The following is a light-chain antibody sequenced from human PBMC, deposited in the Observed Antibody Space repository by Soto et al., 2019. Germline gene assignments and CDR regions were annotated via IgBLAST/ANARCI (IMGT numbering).Light chain of an antibody. J-gene: IGKJ2*01. CDR3: QQYSTSSPRYT. CDR2: NAS. Sequence: EIVLTQSPGTLSLSPGERATLFCRASQSVSSNFLAWYQQKPGQAPRLLIYNASRRAAGIPDRFSGSGSGTDFTLTISRLEPEDFAVYYCQQYSTSSPRYTFGQGTSWRSN. V-gene: IGKV3-20*01. CDR1: QSVSSNF.